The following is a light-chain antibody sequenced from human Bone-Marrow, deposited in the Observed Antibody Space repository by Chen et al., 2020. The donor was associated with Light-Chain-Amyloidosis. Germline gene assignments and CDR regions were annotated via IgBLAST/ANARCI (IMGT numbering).Light chain of an antibody. J-gene: IGLJ1*01. CDR1: SSDVGGDNH. CDR3: SSYTITNPLV. V-gene: IGLV2-14*01. Sequence: QPALTLPASVSGSPGPSITISCTGTSSDVGGDNHVSWYQQHPDKAPKLMIYEVTNRPSWVPDRFSGSKADNTASLTISGLQTEDEADYFCSSYTITNPLVFGSGTRVTVL. CDR2: EVT.